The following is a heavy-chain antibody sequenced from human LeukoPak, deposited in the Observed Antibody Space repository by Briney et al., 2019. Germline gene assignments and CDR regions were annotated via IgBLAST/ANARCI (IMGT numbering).Heavy chain of an antibody. CDR1: GFTFSSYS. D-gene: IGHD2-15*01. CDR2: ISSSSSYI. J-gene: IGHJ4*02. Sequence: GGSLRLSCAASGFTFSSYSMNWVRQAPGKGLEWVSSISSSSSYIYYADSVKGRFTISRDNAKNSLYLQMSSLRAEDTAVYYCARDGVVVVAGYYFNYWGQGTLVTVSS. V-gene: IGHV3-21*01. CDR3: ARDGVVVVAGYYFNY.